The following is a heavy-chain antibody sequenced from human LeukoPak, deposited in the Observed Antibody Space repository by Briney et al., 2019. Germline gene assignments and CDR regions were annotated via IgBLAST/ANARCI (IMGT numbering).Heavy chain of an antibody. CDR2: INHSGST. Sequence: SETLSLTCAVYGGSFSGYYWSWIRQPPGKGLEWIGEINHSGSTNYNPSLKSRVTISVDTSKNQFPLKLSSVTAADTAVYYCARGGGIVVVPAAIPYDYWGQGTLVTVSS. J-gene: IGHJ4*02. D-gene: IGHD2-2*01. CDR1: GGSFSGYY. CDR3: ARGGGIVVVPAAIPYDY. V-gene: IGHV4-34*01.